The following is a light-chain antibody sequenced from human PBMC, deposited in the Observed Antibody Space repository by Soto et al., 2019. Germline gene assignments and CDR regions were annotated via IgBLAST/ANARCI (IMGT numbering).Light chain of an antibody. J-gene: IGKJ2*01. CDR2: GAA. CDR3: QQYDSSPVT. CDR1: QSVSSSY. Sequence: ENVLTQSPGTLSLSPGERATLSCRASQSVSSSYLTWYQQKHGQAPRLLIYGAASRATDIPDRFSGSGSGTDFTLTISRLEPEDFAVYYCQQYDSSPVTFGQGTKLEIK. V-gene: IGKV3-20*01.